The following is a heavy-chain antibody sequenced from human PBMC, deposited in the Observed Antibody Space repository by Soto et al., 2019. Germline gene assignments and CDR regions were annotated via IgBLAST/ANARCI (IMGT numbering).Heavy chain of an antibody. J-gene: IGHJ5*02. CDR1: GGSISSYY. Sequence: SETLSLTCTVSGGSISSYYWSWIRQPPGKGLEWIGYIYYSGSTNYNPSLKSRVTISVDTSKNQFSLKLSSVTAADTAVYYCARGRSDFWSGYWFDPWGQGTLVTVSS. V-gene: IGHV4-59*08. CDR2: IYYSGST. CDR3: ARGRSDFWSGYWFDP. D-gene: IGHD3-3*01.